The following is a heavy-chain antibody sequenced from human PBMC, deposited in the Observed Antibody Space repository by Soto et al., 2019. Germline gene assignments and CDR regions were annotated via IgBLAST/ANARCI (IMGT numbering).Heavy chain of an antibody. Sequence: ASVKVSCKASGHTFSTYDINWVRQATGQGLEWIGGIIPILTTPNYAQKFQGRVTIVADESTTTVYMELSSLKFEDTAVYYCATSVGIAPTGEDGMDVWGQGTSVTVSS. CDR2: IIPILTTP. CDR1: GHTFSTYD. CDR3: ATSVGIAPTGEDGMDV. D-gene: IGHD2-8*02. J-gene: IGHJ6*02. V-gene: IGHV1-69*13.